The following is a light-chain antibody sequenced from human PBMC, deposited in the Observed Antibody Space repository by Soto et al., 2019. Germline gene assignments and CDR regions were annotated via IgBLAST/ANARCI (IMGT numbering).Light chain of an antibody. Sequence: EIVLTQSPGTLSLSPGERATLSCRASQSVSSSFLAWYQQKPGPPPRLLIYGTSSRATGIPERFSGSGSGTDFPLTSSRLAPEDVAVYYWQHYRSSWTFGRGTKVEVK. J-gene: IGKJ1*01. CDR2: GTS. V-gene: IGKV3-20*01. CDR1: QSVSSSF. CDR3: QHYRSSWT.